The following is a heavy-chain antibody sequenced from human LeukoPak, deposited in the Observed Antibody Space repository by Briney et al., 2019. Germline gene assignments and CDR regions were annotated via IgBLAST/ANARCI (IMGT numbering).Heavy chain of an antibody. V-gene: IGHV3-23*01. J-gene: IGHJ4*02. CDR1: GFTFGSYA. D-gene: IGHD3-22*01. CDR3: AIMHPYYDGSGYWVQ. Sequence: GGSLRLSCAASGFTFGSYAMSWVRQAPGKGLEWVSGISTSGGSSSYADSVKGRFTISRDNPRNTLYMEMNSLRAEDTALYYCAIMHPYYDGSGYWVQWGQGTLVTVSS. CDR2: ISTSGGSS.